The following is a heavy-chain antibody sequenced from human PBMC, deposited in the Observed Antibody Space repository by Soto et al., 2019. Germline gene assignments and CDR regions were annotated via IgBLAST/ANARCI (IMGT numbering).Heavy chain of an antibody. V-gene: IGHV4-34*01. D-gene: IGHD3-9*01. Sequence: PSETLSLTCAVYGGSFSGYYWSWIRQPPGKGLEWIGEINHSGSTNYNPSLKSRVTISVDTSKNQFSLKLSSVTAADTAVYSCARGRNDILTGSINDYWGQGTLVTGSS. CDR3: ARGRNDILTGSINDY. CDR1: GGSFSGYY. CDR2: INHSGST. J-gene: IGHJ4*02.